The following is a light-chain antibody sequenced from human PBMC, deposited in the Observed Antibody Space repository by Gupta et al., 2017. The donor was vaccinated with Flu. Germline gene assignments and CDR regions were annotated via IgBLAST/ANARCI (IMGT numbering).Light chain of an antibody. V-gene: IGKV3-15*01. J-gene: IGKJ2*01. CDR3: QQYEIWPPYT. CDR1: QSVSSS. Sequence: EIVMTQSPATLYVSPGERATLSCRASQSVSSSLTWYQQKPGQAPRLLIFGASSRATGIPARFSGSGSGTEFTLTISSLQSEDFAVYYCQQYEIWPPYTFGQGTKLEIK. CDR2: GAS.